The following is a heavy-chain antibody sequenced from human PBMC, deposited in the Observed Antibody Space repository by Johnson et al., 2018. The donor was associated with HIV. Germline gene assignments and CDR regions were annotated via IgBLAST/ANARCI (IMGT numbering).Heavy chain of an antibody. J-gene: IGHJ3*02. V-gene: IGHV3-9*01. CDR1: GFTFSSYW. Sequence: QLVESGGGVVQPGRSLRLSCAASGFTFSSYWMSWVRQAPGKGLESVSGISWNSGSIGYADSVKGRFTISRDNAKNSLYLQMNSLRAEDTALYYCAKDSDTFYFGSGDAFDIWGQGTLVTVSS. CDR3: AKDSDTFYFGSGDAFDI. CDR2: ISWNSGSI. D-gene: IGHD3-10*01.